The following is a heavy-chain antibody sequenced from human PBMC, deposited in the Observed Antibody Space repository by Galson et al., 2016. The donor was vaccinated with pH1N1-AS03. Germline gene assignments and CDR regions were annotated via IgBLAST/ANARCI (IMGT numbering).Heavy chain of an antibody. J-gene: IGHJ4*02. CDR2: ISASGGDT. V-gene: IGHV3-23*01. CDR1: GFSFNTFA. CDR3: ARRSPWESYYFDY. D-gene: IGHD3-16*01. Sequence: CAASGFSFNTFAMSWVRQAQGKGLEWVSSISASGGDTYYADSVKGRFTISRDNSRNTLYLQMNSLRAEDAAIYYCARRSPWESYYFDYWGQGTLVTVSS.